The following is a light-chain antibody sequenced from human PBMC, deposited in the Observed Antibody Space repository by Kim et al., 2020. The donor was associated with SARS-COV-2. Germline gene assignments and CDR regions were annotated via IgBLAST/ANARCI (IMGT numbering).Light chain of an antibody. CDR3: SSYTLRTTWV. CDR2: DVT. V-gene: IGLV2-18*02. CDR1: SPYIRSYPR. J-gene: IGLJ3*02. Sequence: QLATITCHGTSPYIRSYPRDAWYPQPPGSAPKLIIFDVTERPSGVPVRFSGSKSDTTASLTISGLQPEDEADYYCSSYTLRTTWVFGGGTQLTGL.